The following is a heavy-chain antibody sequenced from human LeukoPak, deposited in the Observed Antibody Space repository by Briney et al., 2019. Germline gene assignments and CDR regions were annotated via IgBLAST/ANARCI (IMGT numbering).Heavy chain of an antibody. V-gene: IGHV3-48*03. J-gene: IGHJ4*02. D-gene: IGHD5-18*01. CDR2: ISSSGSTI. Sequence: GGSLRLSCAASGFTFSSYEMNWVRPAPGKGLEWVSYISSSGSTIYYADSVKGRFTISRDNAKNSLYLQMNSLRAEDTGVYYCARCGYERNFDYWGQGTLVTVSS. CDR1: GFTFSSYE. CDR3: ARCGYERNFDY.